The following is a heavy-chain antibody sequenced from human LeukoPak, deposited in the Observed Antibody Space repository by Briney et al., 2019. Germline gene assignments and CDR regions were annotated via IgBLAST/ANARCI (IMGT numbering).Heavy chain of an antibody. CDR1: GLTVSSNY. D-gene: IGHD2-2*01. Sequence: PGGSLRLSCAASGLTVSSNYMSWVRQAPGKGLEWVSVIYAGGTTYYADSVKSRFTISRDKDTLYLQMNSLRVEDTAVYYCAKMHCSTTSCPYYMDVWGNGTTVTVSS. V-gene: IGHV3-53*01. CDR2: IYAGGTT. J-gene: IGHJ6*03. CDR3: AKMHCSTTSCPYYMDV.